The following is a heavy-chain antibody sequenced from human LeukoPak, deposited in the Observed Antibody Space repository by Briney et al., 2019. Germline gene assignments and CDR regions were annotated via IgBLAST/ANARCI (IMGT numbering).Heavy chain of an antibody. CDR1: GGSFSGYY. Sequence: SETLSLTCAVYGGSFSGYYWSWIRQPPGKGLEWIGEINHSGSTNYNPSLKSRVTISVDTSKNQFSLKLSSVTAADTAVYYCARRTLTMIVVVMGGYFDYWGQGTLVTVSS. CDR3: ARRTLTMIVVVMGGYFDY. J-gene: IGHJ4*02. V-gene: IGHV4-34*01. D-gene: IGHD3-22*01. CDR2: INHSGST.